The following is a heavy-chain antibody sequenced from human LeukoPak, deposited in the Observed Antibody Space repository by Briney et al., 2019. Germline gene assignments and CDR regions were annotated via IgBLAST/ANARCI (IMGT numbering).Heavy chain of an antibody. CDR2: IYYSGST. CDR1: GGSISSYY. V-gene: IGHV4-59*08. J-gene: IGHJ3*02. Sequence: SETLSLTCTVSGGSISSYYWSWIRRPPGKGLEWIGYIYYSGSTNYNPSLKSRVTISVDTSKNQFSLKLSSVTAADTAVYYCARRGMIAAAIEAFDIWGQGTMVTVSS. D-gene: IGHD6-13*01. CDR3: ARRGMIAAAIEAFDI.